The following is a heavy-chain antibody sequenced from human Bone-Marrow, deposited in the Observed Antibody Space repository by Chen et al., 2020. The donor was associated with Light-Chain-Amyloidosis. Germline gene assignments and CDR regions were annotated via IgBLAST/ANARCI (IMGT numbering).Heavy chain of an antibody. CDR2: FDPEDSET. D-gene: IGHD2-2*01. CDR1: GSTLTDLP. V-gene: IGHV1-24*01. CDR3: VSQAHLRSTSSTWFDP. Sequence: QIQLVQSGTEVKKPGASVKVSCNISGSTLTDLPIHWVRQAPGKGFEWMGGFDPEDSETIYAQKFQGRVTMTEDTSTGKASMELTSLTYEDTAIYYCVSQAHLRSTSSTWFDPWGQVTLLTVSS. J-gene: IGHJ5*02.